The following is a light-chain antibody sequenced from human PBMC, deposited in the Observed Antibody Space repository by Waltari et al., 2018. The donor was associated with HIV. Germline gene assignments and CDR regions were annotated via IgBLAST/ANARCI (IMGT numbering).Light chain of an antibody. CDR1: SSDVGGYNY. J-gene: IGLJ2*01. Sequence: QSALTQPPSASGSPGQAVTISCTGTSSDVGGYNYVPWHQQHPGKAPKLMIYDVIKRPSGVPDRFSGSKSGNTASLTVSGLQPEDEADYYCSSHAGSKVVFGGGTRLTVL. CDR2: DVI. CDR3: SSHAGSKVV. V-gene: IGLV2-8*01.